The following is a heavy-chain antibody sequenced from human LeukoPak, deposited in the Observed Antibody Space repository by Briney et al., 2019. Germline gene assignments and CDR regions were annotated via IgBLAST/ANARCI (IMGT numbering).Heavy chain of an antibody. D-gene: IGHD7-27*01. CDR3: TRDSGADRRYFDL. J-gene: IGHJ2*01. Sequence: GGSLRLSCAASGFTFNSYLMSWVRQAPGKGLAWVPRIDGDGATTSYEDSVKGRFTISRDNANNMVYLEMNSLRVEDTAVYYCTRDSGADRRYFDLWGRGTLVTVSS. V-gene: IGHV3-74*01. CDR2: IDGDGATT. CDR1: GFTFNSYL.